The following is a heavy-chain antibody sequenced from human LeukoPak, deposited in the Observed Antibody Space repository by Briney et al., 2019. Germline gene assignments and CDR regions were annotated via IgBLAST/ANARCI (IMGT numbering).Heavy chain of an antibody. CDR3: ARDLSATARAYDY. D-gene: IGHD1-26*01. Sequence: PGGSLRLSCAASGFILSDYNMNWVRQAPGKGLEWVSFIAISGTYKTYADSVKGRFTISRDNAKNSLYLQMNSLRAEDTAVYYCARDLSATARAYDYWGQGTLVTVSS. CDR2: IAISGTYK. V-gene: IGHV3-21*01. J-gene: IGHJ4*02. CDR1: GFILSDYN.